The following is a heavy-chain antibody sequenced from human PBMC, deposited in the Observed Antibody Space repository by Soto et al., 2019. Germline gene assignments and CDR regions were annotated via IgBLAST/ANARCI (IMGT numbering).Heavy chain of an antibody. D-gene: IGHD6-13*01. J-gene: IGHJ4*02. CDR1: GFTFXXXX. Sequence: SCAASGFTFXXXXXXWIRQXXXXXXEWVSYISSSSSXTNYADSVKGRFTISXXXXXXSLYXQXNSLRAEDTAVYYCARDGGXAXGADYWGQGTXVTVSS. CDR3: ARDGGXAXGADY. CDR2: ISSSSSXT. V-gene: IGHV3-11*06.